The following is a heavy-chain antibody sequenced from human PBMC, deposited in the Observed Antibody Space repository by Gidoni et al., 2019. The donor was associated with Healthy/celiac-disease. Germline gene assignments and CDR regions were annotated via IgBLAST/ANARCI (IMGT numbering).Heavy chain of an antibody. Sequence: QVQLVQSGAEVKKPGASVKVSCKASGYTFTSYYMHWVRQAPGQGLEWMGIINPSGGSTSYAQKFQGRVTMTRDTSTSTVYMELSSLRSEDTAVYYCARQVLGKTFEWELFPFFDYWGQGTLVTVSS. CDR1: GYTFTSYY. CDR2: INPSGGST. D-gene: IGHD1-26*01. CDR3: ARQVLGKTFEWELFPFFDY. J-gene: IGHJ4*02. V-gene: IGHV1-46*03.